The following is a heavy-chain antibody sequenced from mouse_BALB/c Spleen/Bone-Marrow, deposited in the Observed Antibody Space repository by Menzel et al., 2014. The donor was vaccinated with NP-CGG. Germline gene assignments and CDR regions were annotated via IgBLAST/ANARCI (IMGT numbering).Heavy chain of an antibody. CDR3: ARPRFAY. J-gene: IGHJ3*01. CDR2: ISSGGSYT. V-gene: IGHV5-9-1*01. CDR1: GFTFSSYA. Sequence: DVMLVESGGGLVKPGGSLKLSCAASGFTFSSYAMAWVRQTPEKRLEWVATISSGGSYTYYPDSVKGRFTISRDNAKNTLYLQMSSLRSEDTAMYYCARPRFAYWGQVTLVTVST.